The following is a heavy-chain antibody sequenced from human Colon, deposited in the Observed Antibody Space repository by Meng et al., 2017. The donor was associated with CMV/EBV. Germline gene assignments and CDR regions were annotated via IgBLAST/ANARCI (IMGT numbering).Heavy chain of an antibody. Sequence: GESPKISCAASGFTFDDYGMSWVRQAPGKGLEWVSGINWNGGSTGYADSVKGRFTISRDNAKNSLYLQMNSLRAEDTALYYCARDDNLYGFVWGQGTLVTVSS. CDR3: ARDDNLYGFV. V-gene: IGHV3-20*04. J-gene: IGHJ4*02. CDR1: GFTFDDYG. CDR2: INWNGGST. D-gene: IGHD2-2*02.